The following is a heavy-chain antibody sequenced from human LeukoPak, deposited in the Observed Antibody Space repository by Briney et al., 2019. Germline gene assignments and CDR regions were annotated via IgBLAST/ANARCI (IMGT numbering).Heavy chain of an antibody. V-gene: IGHV1-2*02. CDR3: ARAHASLGYYDSSGYYPY. D-gene: IGHD3-22*01. CDR1: GYTFTGYY. CDR2: INPNSGGT. J-gene: IGHJ4*02. Sequence: ASVNVSCKASGYTFTGYYMHWVRPAAGQGLEWMGWINPNSGGTNYAQKFQGRVTMTRDTSISTAYMELSRLRSDDTAVYYCARAHASLGYYDSSGYYPYWGQGTLVTVSS.